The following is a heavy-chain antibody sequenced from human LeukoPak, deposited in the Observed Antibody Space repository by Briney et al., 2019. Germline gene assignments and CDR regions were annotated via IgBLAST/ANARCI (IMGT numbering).Heavy chain of an antibody. CDR2: INHSGST. D-gene: IGHD5-18*01. J-gene: IGHJ4*02. CDR3: ASGYSLGY. CDR1: GGSFSDYY. Sequence: KPSETLSLTCAVYGGSFSDYYWSWIRQPPGKGLEWIGEINHSGSTNYNPSLKSRVTISVDTSKSQFSLKLSSVTAADTAVYYCASGYSLGYWGQGTLVTVSS. V-gene: IGHV4-34*01.